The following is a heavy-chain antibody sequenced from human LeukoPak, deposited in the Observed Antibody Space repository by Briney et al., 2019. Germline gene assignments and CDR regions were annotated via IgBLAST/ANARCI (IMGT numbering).Heavy chain of an antibody. Sequence: QPSETLSLTCTVSGGSISGSSYFWGWVRQAPGKGLEWVSYISSSSSTIYYADSVKGRFTISRDNAKNSLYLQMNSLRAEDTAVYYCARDLDSSGWYILLVDAFDIWGQGTMVTVSS. CDR1: GGSISGSSYF. CDR2: ISSSSSTI. CDR3: ARDLDSSGWYILLVDAFDI. D-gene: IGHD6-19*01. J-gene: IGHJ3*02. V-gene: IGHV3-48*01.